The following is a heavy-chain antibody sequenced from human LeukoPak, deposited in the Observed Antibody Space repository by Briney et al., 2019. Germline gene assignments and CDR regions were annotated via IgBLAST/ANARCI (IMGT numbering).Heavy chain of an antibody. Sequence: SVKVSCKASGGTFSSYAISWVRQAPGQGLEWMGGIIPIFGTANYAQKFQGRVTITTDESTSTAYMELSSLRSEDTAVYYCARARDILTGYDYYYYMDVWGKGTMVTVSS. CDR1: GGTFSSYA. CDR3: ARARDILTGYDYYYYMDV. D-gene: IGHD3-9*01. CDR2: IIPIFGTA. V-gene: IGHV1-69*05. J-gene: IGHJ6*03.